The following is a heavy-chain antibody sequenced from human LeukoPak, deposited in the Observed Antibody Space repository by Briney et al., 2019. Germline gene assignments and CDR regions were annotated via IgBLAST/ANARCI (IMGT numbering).Heavy chain of an antibody. Sequence: ASVKVSCKASGYTLTSYAMHWVRQAPGQRREWMGWINAGNGNTKYSQKFQGRVTITRDTSASTAYMELSSLRPEDTAVYSCARDRYSGSYGLAYWGQGTLVTVSS. D-gene: IGHD1-26*01. V-gene: IGHV1-3*01. J-gene: IGHJ4*02. CDR1: GYTLTSYA. CDR2: INAGNGNT. CDR3: ARDRYSGSYGLAY.